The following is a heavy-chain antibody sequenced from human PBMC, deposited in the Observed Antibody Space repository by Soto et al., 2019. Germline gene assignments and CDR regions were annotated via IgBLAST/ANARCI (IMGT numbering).Heavy chain of an antibody. CDR1: GYTFTNYG. J-gene: IGHJ6*02. CDR3: ARGAPRYFDWVLYYYYGMDV. V-gene: IGHV1-18*01. D-gene: IGHD3-9*01. CDR2: ISGYNGNT. Sequence: ASVKVSCKASGYTFTNYGFSWVRQAPGQGLEWMGWISGYNGNTKYAEKFQGRVTMTTDTSTSTAHMELRSLRSDDTAVYYCARGAPRYFDWVLYYYYGMDVWGQGTTVTVSS.